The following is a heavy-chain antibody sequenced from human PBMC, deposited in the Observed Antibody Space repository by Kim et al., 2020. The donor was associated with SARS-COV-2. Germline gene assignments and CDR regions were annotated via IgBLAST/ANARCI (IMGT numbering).Heavy chain of an antibody. D-gene: IGHD6-13*01. V-gene: IGHV1-2*02. CDR1: GYTFTEYS. J-gene: IGHJ4*03. Sequence: ASVKVSCKASGYTFTEYSLHWVRQAPGQGLEWMGWINPNNGNTNYAQRFQGRITMSRDTSISIVYMELSSLRFDDTAVYYCANRYKSTWYYFDFWGHGTLGTVSS. CDR3: ANRYKSTWYYFDF. CDR2: INPNNGNT.